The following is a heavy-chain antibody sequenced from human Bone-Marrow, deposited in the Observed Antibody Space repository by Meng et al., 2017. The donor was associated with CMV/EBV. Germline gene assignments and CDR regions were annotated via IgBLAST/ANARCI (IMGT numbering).Heavy chain of an antibody. CDR1: SGPMSIGGSC. J-gene: IGHJ5*02. V-gene: IGHV4-31*03. CDR2: SYYDGTT. CDR3: ARQAPDNWFDP. Sequence: CTGSSGPMSIGGSCWGWIRQHAEKGLEWIGYSYYDGTTHYNPSLRSRVSISVDKSKNQFSLKLNSVTAADTAVYYCARQAPDNWFDPWGQGALVTVSS.